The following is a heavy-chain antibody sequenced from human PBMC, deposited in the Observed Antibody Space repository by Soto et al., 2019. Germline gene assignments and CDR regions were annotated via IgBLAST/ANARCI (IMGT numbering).Heavy chain of an antibody. CDR1: GFTFSSYA. CDR3: AKDGIGYCISTSCYSVDY. CDR2: ISGSGGST. V-gene: IGHV3-23*01. D-gene: IGHD2-2*01. J-gene: IGHJ4*02. Sequence: EVQLLESGGGLVQPGGSLRLSCAASGFTFSSYAMSWVHQAPGKGLECVSAISGSGGSTYYADSVKGRFTISRDNSKNTLYLQMNSLRAEDTAVYYCAKDGIGYCISTSCYSVDYWGQRTLVTVSS.